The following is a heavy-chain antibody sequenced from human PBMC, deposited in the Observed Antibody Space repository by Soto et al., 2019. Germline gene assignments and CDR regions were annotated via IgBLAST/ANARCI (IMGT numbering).Heavy chain of an antibody. D-gene: IGHD2-2*01. CDR2: IIPIFGTA. CDR3: ARRGAVNCSSNSCHSSYYYYGTDV. CDR1: GGTFSSYA. Sequence: ASVKVSCKASGGTFSSYAISWVRQAPGQGLEWMGGIIPIFGTANYAQKFQGRVTITADESTSTAYMELSSQRSEDTAVYYCARRGAVNCSSNSCHSSYYYYGTDVWG. V-gene: IGHV1-69*13. J-gene: IGHJ6*02.